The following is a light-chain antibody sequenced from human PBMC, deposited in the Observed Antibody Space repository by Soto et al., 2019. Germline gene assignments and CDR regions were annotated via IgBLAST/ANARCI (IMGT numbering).Light chain of an antibody. Sequence: DIQLTQSPSPLSASVGDRVTITCRASQRVNTCLAWYQQKPVKAPHLLIYKASTLEAGVPSRFSGSGSVRQFTLNISSLQPDDFATYYWQQYYRYPWTFGQGTKVEIK. V-gene: IGKV1-5*03. CDR3: QQYYRYPWT. J-gene: IGKJ1*01. CDR2: KAS. CDR1: QRVNTC.